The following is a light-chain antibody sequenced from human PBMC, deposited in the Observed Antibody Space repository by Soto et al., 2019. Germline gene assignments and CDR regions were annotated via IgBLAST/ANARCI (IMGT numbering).Light chain of an antibody. CDR1: QSIDTW. CDR3: QQYNLYRT. Sequence: DIQMTQSPSTLSASVGDRVTITCRASQSIDTWLAWHQQKPGKAPKLLISKASSLESGVPSRFSGSGSGTEFTLTITSLQPDDLATYYCQQYNLYRTFGQGTKVDIK. V-gene: IGKV1-5*03. CDR2: KAS. J-gene: IGKJ1*01.